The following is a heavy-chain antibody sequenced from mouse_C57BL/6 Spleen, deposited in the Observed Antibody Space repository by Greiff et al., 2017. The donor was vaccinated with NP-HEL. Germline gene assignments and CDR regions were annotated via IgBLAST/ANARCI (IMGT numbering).Heavy chain of an antibody. V-gene: IGHV1-66*01. Sequence: QVQLQQSGPELVKPGASVKISCKASGYSFTSYYIHWVKQRPGQGLEWIGWIYPGSGNTKYNEKFKGKATLTADTSSSTAYMQLSSLTSEDSAVYYCARFNYGSSYGAMDYWGQGTSVTVSS. D-gene: IGHD1-1*01. CDR1: GYSFTSYY. CDR2: IYPGSGNT. CDR3: ARFNYGSSYGAMDY. J-gene: IGHJ4*01.